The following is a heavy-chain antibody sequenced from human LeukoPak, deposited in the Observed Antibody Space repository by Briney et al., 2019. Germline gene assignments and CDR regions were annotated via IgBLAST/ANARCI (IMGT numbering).Heavy chain of an antibody. CDR3: AREGPGTIFGVVDP. D-gene: IGHD3-3*01. CDR1: GYTFTSYD. J-gene: IGHJ5*02. V-gene: IGHV1-8*01. CDR2: MNPNSGNT. Sequence: ASVKVSCKASGYTFTSYDINWVRQATGQGLEWMGWMNPNSGNTGYAQKFQGRVTMTRNTSISTAYMELSSLSSEDPAVYYCAREGPGTIFGVVDPWGQGTLVTVSS.